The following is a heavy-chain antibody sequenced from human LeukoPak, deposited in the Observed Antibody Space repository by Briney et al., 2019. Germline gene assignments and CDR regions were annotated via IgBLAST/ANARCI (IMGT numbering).Heavy chain of an antibody. CDR3: ARGGRSRNWFDP. CDR2: IKQDGSDK. Sequence: GGSLRLSCAASGFTFSSHWMSWVRQAPGKGLEWVANIKQDGSDKHYVDSVKGRFTISRDNAKNSLYLQMNSLRAEDTAVYYCARGGRSRNWFDPWGQGTLVTVSS. D-gene: IGHD6-13*01. J-gene: IGHJ5*02. CDR1: GFTFSSHW. V-gene: IGHV3-7*01.